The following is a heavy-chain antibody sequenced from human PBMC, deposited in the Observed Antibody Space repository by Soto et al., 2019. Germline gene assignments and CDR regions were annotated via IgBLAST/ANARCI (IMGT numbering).Heavy chain of an antibody. CDR3: AKGGIYDYIWGSYRYPVDY. CDR2: ISYDGSNK. V-gene: IGHV3-30*18. J-gene: IGHJ4*02. Sequence: QVQLVESGGGVVQPGRSLRLSCAASGFTFSSYGMHWVRQAPGKGLEWVAVISYDGSNKYYADSVKGRFTISRDNSKNTLYLQMNSLRAEDTAVYYCAKGGIYDYIWGSYRYPVDYWGQGTLVTVS. D-gene: IGHD3-16*02. CDR1: GFTFSSYG.